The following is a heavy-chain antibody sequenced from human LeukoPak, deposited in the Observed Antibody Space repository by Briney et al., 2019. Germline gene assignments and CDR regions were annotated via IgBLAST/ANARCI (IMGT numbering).Heavy chain of an antibody. D-gene: IGHD6-13*01. V-gene: IGHV3-21*01. CDR2: TRSSSSYI. CDR1: GFTFSSYS. J-gene: IGHJ4*02. Sequence: PGGSLRLSCAASGFTFSSYSMNWVRQAPGKGLEWVSSTRSSSSYIYYADSVKGRFTISRDNAKNSLYLQMNSLRAEDTAVYYCATLLIAAAPGYWGQGTLVTVSS. CDR3: ATLLIAAAPGY.